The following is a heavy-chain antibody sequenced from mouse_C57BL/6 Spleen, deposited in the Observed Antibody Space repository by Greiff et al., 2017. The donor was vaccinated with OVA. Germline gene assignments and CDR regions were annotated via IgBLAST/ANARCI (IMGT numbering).Heavy chain of an antibody. D-gene: IGHD2-9*01. V-gene: IGHV1-82*01. CDR2: IYPGDGDT. CDR1: GYAFSSSW. J-gene: IGHJ4*01. CDR3: ARSSYYGYDWGYAMDY. Sequence: VQLQQSGPELVKPGASVKISCKASGYAFSSSWMNWVKQRPGKGLEWIGRIYPGDGDTNYNGKFKGKATLTADKSSSTAYMQLSSLTSEDSAVYFCARSSYYGYDWGYAMDYWGQGTSVTVSS.